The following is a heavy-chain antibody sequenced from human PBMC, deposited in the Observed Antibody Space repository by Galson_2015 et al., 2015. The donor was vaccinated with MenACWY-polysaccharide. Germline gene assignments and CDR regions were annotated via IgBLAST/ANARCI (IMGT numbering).Heavy chain of an antibody. CDR1: GFIFSSYG. Sequence: SLRLSCAASGFIFSSYGMHWVRQAPGKGLEWVAFIRYDGSNKYYADSVKGRFTISRDNSKNTLYLQMNSLRAEDTAVYYCAKDRIQLWLLGWFDPWGQGTLVTVSS. CDR3: AKDRIQLWLLGWFDP. CDR2: IRYDGSNK. J-gene: IGHJ5*02. D-gene: IGHD5-18*01. V-gene: IGHV3-30*02.